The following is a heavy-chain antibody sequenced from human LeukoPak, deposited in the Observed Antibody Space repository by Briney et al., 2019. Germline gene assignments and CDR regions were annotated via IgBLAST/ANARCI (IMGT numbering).Heavy chain of an antibody. CDR3: AKDIVPDSGWDLGY. CDR1: GITFSTYS. CDR2: IYNSGTKI. Sequence: PGGSLRLSCVASGITFSTYSMTWVRQRPGKGLEWVASIYNSGTKIFYADSVKGRFTISRDNSNNVLFLQMDSLRAEDSAIYYCAKDIVPDSGWDLGYWGRGTLVTVSS. V-gene: IGHV3-23*05. D-gene: IGHD6-19*01. J-gene: IGHJ4*02.